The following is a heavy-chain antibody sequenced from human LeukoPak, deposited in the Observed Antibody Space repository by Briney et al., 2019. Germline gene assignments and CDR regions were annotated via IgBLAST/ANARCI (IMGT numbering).Heavy chain of an antibody. V-gene: IGHV3-74*01. Sequence: PGGSLRLSCAASGLTFSSYWMHWVRQAPGKGLVWVSRINSDGSSTNDADSVKGRFTISRDNAKNTLYLQMNSLRVEDTAVYYCARDYTTAVAGKLLGYWGQGTLVTVSS. CDR3: ARDYTTAVAGKLLGY. D-gene: IGHD6-19*01. J-gene: IGHJ4*02. CDR2: INSDGSST. CDR1: GLTFSSYW.